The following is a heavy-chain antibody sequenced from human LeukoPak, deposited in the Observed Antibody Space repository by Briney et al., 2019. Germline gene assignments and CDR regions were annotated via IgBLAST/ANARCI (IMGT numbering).Heavy chain of an antibody. V-gene: IGHV3-53*01. D-gene: IGHD5/OR15-5a*01. CDR2: IYSGGST. J-gene: IGHJ3*02. Sequence: AGGSLRLSCAASGFTVSSNYMSWVRQAPGKGLEWVSVIYSGGSTYYADSEKGRFTISRDNSKNTLYLQMNSLRAEDTAVYYCAREGSTDAFDIWGQGTMVTVSS. CDR3: AREGSTDAFDI. CDR1: GFTVSSNY.